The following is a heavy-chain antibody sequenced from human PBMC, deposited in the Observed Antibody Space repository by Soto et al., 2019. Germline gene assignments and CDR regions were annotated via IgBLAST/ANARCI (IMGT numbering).Heavy chain of an antibody. D-gene: IGHD3-3*01. Sequence: PSETLSLTCTVSGGSVSSGSYYWSWIRQPPGKGLEWIGYIYYSGSTNYNPSLKSRVTISVDTSKNQFSLKLSSVTAADTAVYYCANLYYDFWSGYQYFDYWGQGTLVTVSS. CDR2: IYYSGST. J-gene: IGHJ4*02. V-gene: IGHV4-61*01. CDR3: ANLYYDFWSGYQYFDY. CDR1: GGSVSSGSYY.